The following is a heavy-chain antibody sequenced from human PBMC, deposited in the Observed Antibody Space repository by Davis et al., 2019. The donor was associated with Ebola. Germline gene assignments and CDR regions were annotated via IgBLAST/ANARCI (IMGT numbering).Heavy chain of an antibody. Sequence: SQTLSLTCAFYGGSFSVYYWSWIRQPPGKGLEWIGEINHSGSTNYNPSLKSRVTISVDTSKNQFSLKLSSVTGADTAVYYCARETYGDYGLYYYGMDVWGQGTTVTVSS. D-gene: IGHD4-17*01. CDR3: ARETYGDYGLYYYGMDV. V-gene: IGHV4-34*01. CDR2: INHSGST. CDR1: GGSFSVYY. J-gene: IGHJ6*02.